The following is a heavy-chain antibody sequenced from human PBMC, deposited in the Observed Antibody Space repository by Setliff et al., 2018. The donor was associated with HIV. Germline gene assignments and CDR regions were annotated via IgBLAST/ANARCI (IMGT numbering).Heavy chain of an antibody. CDR1: GFTFSNSW. CDR2: ISGSGGDI. Sequence: GGSLRLSCAASGFTFSNSWMNWVRQAPGKGLEWISGISGSGGDIYYADSVKGRFTISRDNAKNSLYLQMNSLRAEDTAVYYCVRDSYYDSSGYYRGALDIWGQGTMVTVSS. J-gene: IGHJ3*02. CDR3: VRDSYYDSSGYYRGALDI. D-gene: IGHD3-22*01. V-gene: IGHV3-21*01.